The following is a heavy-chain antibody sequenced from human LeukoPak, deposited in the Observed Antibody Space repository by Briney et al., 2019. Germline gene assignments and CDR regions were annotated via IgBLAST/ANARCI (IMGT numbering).Heavy chain of an antibody. J-gene: IGHJ5*02. CDR1: GYTFTSYG. CDR2: ISAYNGNT. V-gene: IGHV1-18*04. D-gene: IGHD6-19*01. Sequence: ASVKVSCKASGYTFTSYGISWVRQAPGQGLEWIGWISAYNGNTNYAQKLQGRVTMTTDTSTSTAYMELRSLRSDDTAVYYCARDTAVAGTNWFDPWGQGTLVTVSS. CDR3: ARDTAVAGTNWFDP.